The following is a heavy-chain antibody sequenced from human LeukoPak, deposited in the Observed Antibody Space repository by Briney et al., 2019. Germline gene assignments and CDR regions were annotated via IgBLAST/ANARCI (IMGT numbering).Heavy chain of an antibody. CDR3: AKAMVRGVTHSAFDI. V-gene: IGHV3-30*04. D-gene: IGHD3-10*01. CDR1: GFTFSSYA. Sequence: SLRLSCAASGFTFSSYAMHWVRQAPGKGLEWVAVISYDGSNKYYADSVKGRFTISRDNSKNTLYLQMNSLRAEDMALYYCAKAMVRGVTHSAFDIWGQGTMVTVSS. J-gene: IGHJ3*02. CDR2: ISYDGSNK.